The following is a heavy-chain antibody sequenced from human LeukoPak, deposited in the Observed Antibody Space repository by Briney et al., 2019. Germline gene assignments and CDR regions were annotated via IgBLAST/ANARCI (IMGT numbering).Heavy chain of an antibody. V-gene: IGHV3-74*01. CDR1: GFTFSSYA. Sequence: GGSLRLSCATSGFTFSSYAMSWVRQAPGKGLVWVSRINSDGSSTSYADSVKGRFTISRDNAKNTLYLQMNSLRAEDTALYHCARADSRYYYYYYMDVWGKGTTVTISS. D-gene: IGHD2-15*01. CDR2: INSDGSST. J-gene: IGHJ6*03. CDR3: ARADSRYYYYYYMDV.